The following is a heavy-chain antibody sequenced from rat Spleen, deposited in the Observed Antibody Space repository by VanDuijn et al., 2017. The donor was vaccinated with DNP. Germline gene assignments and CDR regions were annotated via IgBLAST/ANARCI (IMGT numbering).Heavy chain of an antibody. CDR2: INYDGNIT. CDR3: TTGSYAGFAY. Sequence: EVQLVESGGGLVQPGRSMKLSCAASGLTFSTYDMAWVRQAPKKGLEGVATINYDGNITYYRDSVKGRFTISRGNAKSTLYLHMDSLRSEDTATYLCTTGSYAGFAYWGQGTLVTVSS. D-gene: IGHD1-7*01. V-gene: IGHV5-7*01. J-gene: IGHJ3*01. CDR1: GLTFSTYD.